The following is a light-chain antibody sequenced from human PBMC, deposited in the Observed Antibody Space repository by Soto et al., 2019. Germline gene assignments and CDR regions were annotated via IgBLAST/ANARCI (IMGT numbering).Light chain of an antibody. CDR3: QQYNIYPLT. CDR1: EDINGW. J-gene: IGKJ4*01. CDR2: AAS. V-gene: IGKV1D-16*02. Sequence: DVQMTQSPSSLSASVGERVTITCRAREDINGWLAWYQQKPGTAPKSLFYAASILQTGVPSRFSGSGSGTDFTLTISSLQPEDSATYYCQQYNIYPLTFGGGTKVEIK.